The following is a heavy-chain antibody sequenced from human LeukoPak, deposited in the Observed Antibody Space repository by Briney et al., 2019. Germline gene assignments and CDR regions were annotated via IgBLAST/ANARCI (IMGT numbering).Heavy chain of an antibody. CDR3: TRVTIMVRGVRYFDY. CDR1: GDSISSGGHY. V-gene: IGHV4-31*03. CDR2: ITDSGSP. Sequence: SETLSLTCTVSGDSISSGGHYWSRIRHLPGKGLEWIGHITDSGSPHYNPSLESRITTSIDTSKNQFSLKLRSVTAADTAIYLCTRVTIMVRGVRYFDYWGQGTLVTVSS. D-gene: IGHD3-10*01. J-gene: IGHJ4*02.